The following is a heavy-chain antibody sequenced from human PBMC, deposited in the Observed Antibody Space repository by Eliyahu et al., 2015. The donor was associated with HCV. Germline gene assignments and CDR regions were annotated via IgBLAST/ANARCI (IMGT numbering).Heavy chain of an antibody. Sequence: QVHLQESGPGLVKPSETLTLTCXVSGGSVSGNYWNWIRQPAGRGLDWIGRIYSTGSATYGPSFKSRVTMSVDTSMNQISLEMTSLTAADTAVYYCVRGGAGLDTWGQGSLVTVSS. J-gene: IGHJ5*02. CDR1: GGSVSGNY. V-gene: IGHV4-4*07. CDR2: IYSTGSA. CDR3: VRGGAGLDT.